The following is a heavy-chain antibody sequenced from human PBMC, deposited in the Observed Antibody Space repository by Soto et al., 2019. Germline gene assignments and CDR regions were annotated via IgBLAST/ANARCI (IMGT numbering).Heavy chain of an antibody. D-gene: IGHD3-22*01. CDR1: GFTFSSYA. J-gene: IGHJ4*02. CDR2: ISGSGGST. V-gene: IGHV3-23*01. Sequence: LRLSCAASGFTFSSYAMSWVRQAPGKGLEWVSAISGSGGSTYYADSVKGRFTISRDNSKNTLYLQMNSLRAEDTAVYYCAKDPVYYYDSSGYFAPDYWGQGTLVTVSS. CDR3: AKDPVYYYDSSGYFAPDY.